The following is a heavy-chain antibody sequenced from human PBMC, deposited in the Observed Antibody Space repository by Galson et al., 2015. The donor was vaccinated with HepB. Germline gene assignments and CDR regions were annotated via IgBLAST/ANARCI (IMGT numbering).Heavy chain of an antibody. D-gene: IGHD6-13*01. Sequence: QSGAEVKKPGESLKISCKGSGYSFTSYWIGWVRQMPGKGLEWMGIIYPGDSDTRYSPSFQGQVTISADKSISTAYLQWSSLKASDTAMYYCARQAKSSSSWYYFDYWGQGTLVTVSS. CDR2: IYPGDSDT. J-gene: IGHJ4*02. V-gene: IGHV5-51*01. CDR1: GYSFTSYW. CDR3: ARQAKSSSSWYYFDY.